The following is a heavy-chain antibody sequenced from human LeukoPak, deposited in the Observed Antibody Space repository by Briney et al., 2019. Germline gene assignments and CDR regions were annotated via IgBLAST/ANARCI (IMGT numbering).Heavy chain of an antibody. Sequence: RGGSLRLSCAPSRLTFSIYAMSCVRHAPGKGLEWLSGVSGNGAGTYYADYVKGRFSISRDNSNNMLYMQMNSMRGEDTAVYYCAKTPWYSSGWSIDYWGQGTLVTVSS. CDR2: VSGNGAGT. V-gene: IGHV3-23*01. CDR3: AKTPWYSSGWSIDY. J-gene: IGHJ4*02. CDR1: RLTFSIYA. D-gene: IGHD6-13*01.